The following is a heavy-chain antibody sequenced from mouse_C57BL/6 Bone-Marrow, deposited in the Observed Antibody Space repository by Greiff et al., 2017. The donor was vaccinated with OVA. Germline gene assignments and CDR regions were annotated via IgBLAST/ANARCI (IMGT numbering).Heavy chain of an antibody. V-gene: IGHV5-17*01. D-gene: IGHD2-3*01. CDR1: GFTFSDYG. J-gene: IGHJ3*01. Sequence: EVKLQESGGGLVKPGGSLKLSCAASGFTFSDYGMHWVRQAPGKGLEWVAYISSGSSAFYYAYTVTGRFPISRDNAKNTVFLQMTSLRSEDTAMYYCARTGLLFSFAYWGQGTLVTVSA. CDR2: ISSGSSAF. CDR3: ARTGLLFSFAY.